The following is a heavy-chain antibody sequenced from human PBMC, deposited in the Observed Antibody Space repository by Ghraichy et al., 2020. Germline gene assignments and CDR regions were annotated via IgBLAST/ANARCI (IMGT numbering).Heavy chain of an antibody. CDR2: ISSSSSYI. CDR1: GFTFSSYS. Sequence: GGSLRLSCAASGFTFSSYSMNWVRQAPGKGLEWVSSISSSSSYIYYADSVKGRFTISRDNAKNSLYLQMNSLRAEDTAVYYCARDAYTAMGYFDYWGQGTLVTVSS. J-gene: IGHJ4*02. D-gene: IGHD5-18*01. CDR3: ARDAYTAMGYFDY. V-gene: IGHV3-21*01.